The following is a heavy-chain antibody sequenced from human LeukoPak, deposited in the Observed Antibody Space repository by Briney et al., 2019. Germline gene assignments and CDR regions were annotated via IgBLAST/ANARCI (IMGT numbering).Heavy chain of an antibody. CDR2: INPNSGGT. CDR3: AREGEYSGSYLDP. Sequence: ASVKVSRKASGYTFTGYYMHWVRQAPGQGLEWMGRINPNSGGTNYAQRFQGRVTMTRDTSISTAYMELSRLRSDDTAVYYCAREGEYSGSYLDPWGQGTLVTVSS. V-gene: IGHV1-2*06. CDR1: GYTFTGYY. D-gene: IGHD1-26*01. J-gene: IGHJ5*02.